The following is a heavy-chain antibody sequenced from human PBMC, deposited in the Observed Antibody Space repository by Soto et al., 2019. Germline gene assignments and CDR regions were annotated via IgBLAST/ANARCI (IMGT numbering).Heavy chain of an antibody. J-gene: IGHJ4*02. V-gene: IGHV1-69*13. CDR3: ARDAFYYDGPSGIYYFDY. D-gene: IGHD3-22*01. CDR2: IIPIFATA. CDR1: GGTFNNYA. Sequence: ASVKVCCKASGGTFNNYAISWVRQAPGQGLEWMGGIIPIFATANYAQKFQGRLTITADEYTSSAYMELSSLTSDDTAVYYCARDAFYYDGPSGIYYFDYWGQGTPVTVSS.